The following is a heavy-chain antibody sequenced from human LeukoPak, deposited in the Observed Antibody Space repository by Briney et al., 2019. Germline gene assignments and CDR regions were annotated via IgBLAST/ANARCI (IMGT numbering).Heavy chain of an antibody. D-gene: IGHD2-21*02. CDR1: GFTFGSHA. V-gene: IGHV3-74*01. CDR3: ARDGFTGPVTAYLDY. J-gene: IGHJ4*02. CDR2: LKHDGSAP. Sequence: GGYLRLYCLASGFTFGSHAMHWVRQAPGEGLAWVSRLKHDGSAPSYADSVKGRFTISRDNAKNTLYLQMSSLRAEDTGVYYCARDGFTGPVTAYLDYWGQGTPVTVSS.